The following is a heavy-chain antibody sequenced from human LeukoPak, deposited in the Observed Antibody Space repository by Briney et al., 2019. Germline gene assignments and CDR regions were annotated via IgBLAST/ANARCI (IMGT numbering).Heavy chain of an antibody. CDR3: ATDLDYGGNVNY. V-gene: IGHV1-24*01. Sequence: ASVKVSCKVSGYTLTELSMHWVRQAPGKGLEWMGGFDPEDGETIYAQKFQGRVTMTEDTSTDTAYMELSSLRFEDTAVYYCATDLDYGGNVNYWGQGTLVTVSS. J-gene: IGHJ4*02. CDR2: FDPEDGET. CDR1: GYTLTELS. D-gene: IGHD4-23*01.